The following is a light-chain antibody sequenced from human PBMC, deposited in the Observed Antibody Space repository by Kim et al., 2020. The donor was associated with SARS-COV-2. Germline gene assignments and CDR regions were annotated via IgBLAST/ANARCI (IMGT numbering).Light chain of an antibody. CDR3: QSADSSDTFWV. V-gene: IGLV3-25*03. Sequence: PRQTARFTCSGDALQKQYAYWFQQKPGQAPVVVIYEDTERPTGIPERFSGSTSGTTVTLTISGVQAEDEADYYCQSADSSDTFWVFGGGTQLTVL. J-gene: IGLJ3*02. CDR1: ALQKQY. CDR2: EDT.